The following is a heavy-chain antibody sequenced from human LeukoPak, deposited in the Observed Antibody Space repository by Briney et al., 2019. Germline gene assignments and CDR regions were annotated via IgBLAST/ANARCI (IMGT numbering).Heavy chain of an antibody. Sequence: PSETLSLTCTVSGGSISSYYWSWIRQPPGKGLEWIGEIFHSGNTNYNPPLKSRVTISVDKSKNQFSLKLSSVTAADTAVYYCAASEVPTYYYDSSGYYPFDYWGQGTLVTVSS. V-gene: IGHV4-34*12. D-gene: IGHD3-22*01. CDR1: GGSISSYY. CDR3: AASEVPTYYYDSSGYYPFDY. CDR2: IFHSGNT. J-gene: IGHJ4*02.